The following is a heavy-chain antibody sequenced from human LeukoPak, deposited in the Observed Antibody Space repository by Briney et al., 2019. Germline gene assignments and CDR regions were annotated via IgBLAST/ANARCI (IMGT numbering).Heavy chain of an antibody. D-gene: IGHD3-22*01. J-gene: IGHJ4*02. CDR1: GGSISSGDYH. V-gene: IGHV4-30-4*01. Sequence: PSETLSLTCTVSGGSISSGDYHWNWIRQPPGEGLEWIGFIHDSGSAYYNPSLKSRIIISRDVSKKQFSLELSSVTAADTAVYYCARGDYYDSSGYVGDYWGQGTLVTVSS. CDR3: ARGDYYDSSGYVGDY. CDR2: IHDSGSA.